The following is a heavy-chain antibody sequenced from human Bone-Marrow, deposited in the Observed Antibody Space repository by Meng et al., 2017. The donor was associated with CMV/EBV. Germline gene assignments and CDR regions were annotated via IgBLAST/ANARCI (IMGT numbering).Heavy chain of an antibody. V-gene: IGHV1-18*01. D-gene: IGHD2-2*01. CDR1: GYTFTSYG. CDR3: ARDWRLNDPMQYCSSTSCYLLISTWLQH. J-gene: IGHJ1*01. Sequence: ASVKVSCKASGYTFTSYGISWVRQAPGQGLEWMGWISAYNGNTNYAQKLQDRVTMTTDTSTSTAYMELRSLRSDDTAVYYCARDWRLNDPMQYCSSTSCYLLISTWLQHWGQGTLVTVSS. CDR2: ISAYNGNT.